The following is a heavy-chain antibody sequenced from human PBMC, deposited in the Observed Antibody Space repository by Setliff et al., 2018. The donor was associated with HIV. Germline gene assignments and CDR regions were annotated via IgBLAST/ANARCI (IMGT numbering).Heavy chain of an antibody. CDR3: ARSGGSYIKFFES. Sequence: ASVKVSCKASGYPFSAFFIYWVRQVPGQGLEWLGWINPNGGFANYAQNFRGRVTLTTDTSLNTAYMEVTSLRSNDTAVYYCARSGGSYIKFFESWGQGTLVT. CDR2: INPNGGFA. V-gene: IGHV1-2*02. D-gene: IGHD3-10*01. J-gene: IGHJ4*02. CDR1: GYPFSAFF.